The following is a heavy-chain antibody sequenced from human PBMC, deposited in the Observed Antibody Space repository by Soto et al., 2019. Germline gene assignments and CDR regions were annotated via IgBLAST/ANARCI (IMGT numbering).Heavy chain of an antibody. Sequence: QVQLVESGGGVVQPGRSLRLSCAASGFTFSNYGMHWLRQAPGKALEWVAIIWYDGSNDYYVDSVKGRFTFSRDNSKNTLSLQMNSLRAEDTAVYYCARDRWEFLLFYYGLDVWGQGTTVTVSS. CDR3: ARDRWEFLLFYYGLDV. D-gene: IGHD1-26*01. V-gene: IGHV3-33*01. CDR1: GFTFSNYG. CDR2: IWYDGSND. J-gene: IGHJ6*02.